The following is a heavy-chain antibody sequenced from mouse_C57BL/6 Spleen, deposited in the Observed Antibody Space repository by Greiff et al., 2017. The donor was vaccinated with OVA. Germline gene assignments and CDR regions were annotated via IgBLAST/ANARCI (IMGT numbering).Heavy chain of an antibody. CDR1: GYTFTSYW. CDR2: IDPSDSYT. D-gene: IGHD2-5*01. CDR3: ARSKIVTTYFDV. Sequence: QVQLKQPGAELVMPGASVKLSCKASGYTFTSYWMHWVKQRPGQGLEWIGEIDPSDSYTNYNQKFKGKSTLTVDKSSSTAYMQLSSLTSEDSAVYYCARSKIVTTYFDVWGTGTTVTVSS. J-gene: IGHJ1*03. V-gene: IGHV1-69*01.